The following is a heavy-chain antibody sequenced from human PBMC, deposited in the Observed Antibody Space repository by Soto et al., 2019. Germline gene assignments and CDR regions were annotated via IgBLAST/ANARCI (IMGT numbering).Heavy chain of an antibody. D-gene: IGHD3-3*01. Sequence: ASVKVSCKASGYTFTSYGISWVRQAPGQGLEWMGWISAYNGNTNYAQKLQGRVTMTTDTSTSTAYMELRSLRSDDTAVYYCARHLMGDDFSSGYYNGYNYYYGMDVWGQGTTVTVSS. CDR2: ISAYNGNT. CDR3: ARHLMGDDFSSGYYNGYNYYYGMDV. CDR1: GYTFTSYG. J-gene: IGHJ6*02. V-gene: IGHV1-18*04.